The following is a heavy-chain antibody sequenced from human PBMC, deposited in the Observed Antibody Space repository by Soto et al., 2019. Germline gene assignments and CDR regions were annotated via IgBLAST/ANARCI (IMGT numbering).Heavy chain of an antibody. CDR1: GYTFTSYY. J-gene: IGHJ4*02. V-gene: IGHV1-46*01. Sequence: ASVKVSCKASGYTFTSYYMHWVRQAPGQGLEWMGIINPSGGSTSYAQKFQGGVTMTRDTSTSTVYMELSSLRSEDTAVYYCARREIQGPIDYWGQGTLVTVSS. CDR3: ARREIQGPIDY. CDR2: INPSGGST. D-gene: IGHD1-26*01.